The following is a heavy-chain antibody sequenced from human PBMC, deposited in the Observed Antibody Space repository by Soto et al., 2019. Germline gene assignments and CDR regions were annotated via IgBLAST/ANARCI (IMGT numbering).Heavy chain of an antibody. J-gene: IGHJ6*02. CDR2: IGTAGDT. V-gene: IGHV3-13*04. D-gene: IGHD3-10*01. CDR1: GFTFSSYD. CDR3: ARDRTHYGSGSMDV. Sequence: GGSLRLSCAASGFTFSSYDMHWVRQATGKGLEWVSAIGTAGDTYYPGSMKGRFTISRENAKYSLYLQMNSLRSGDSAVYYCARDRTHYGSGSMDVWGQGTTVTVSS.